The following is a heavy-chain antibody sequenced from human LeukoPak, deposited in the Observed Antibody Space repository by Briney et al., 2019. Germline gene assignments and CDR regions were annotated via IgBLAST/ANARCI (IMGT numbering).Heavy chain of an antibody. Sequence: PSETLSLTCTVSGGSISSYYWSWIRQPPGKGLEWIGYIYYSGSTNYNPSLKSRVTISVDTSKNQFSLKLSSVTAADTAVYYCARALSDCSSTSCFYYFDYWGQGTLVTVSS. CDR1: GGSISSYY. J-gene: IGHJ4*02. CDR2: IYYSGST. CDR3: ARALSDCSSTSCFYYFDY. D-gene: IGHD2-2*01. V-gene: IGHV4-59*01.